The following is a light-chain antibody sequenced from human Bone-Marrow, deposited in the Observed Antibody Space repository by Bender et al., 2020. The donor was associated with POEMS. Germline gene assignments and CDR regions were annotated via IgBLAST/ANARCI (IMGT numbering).Light chain of an antibody. Sequence: QSVLTQPPSVSATPGQRVAISCSGSNSNIGSNFVHWYQQVPGTAPRLVVYSNYQRPSGVPARFSGSKSGTSASLAISDIQSEDEGDYYCSSWDDSLSGWVFGGGTKLTVL. V-gene: IGLV1-44*01. CDR3: SSWDDSLSGWV. J-gene: IGLJ3*02. CDR2: SNY. CDR1: NSNIGSNF.